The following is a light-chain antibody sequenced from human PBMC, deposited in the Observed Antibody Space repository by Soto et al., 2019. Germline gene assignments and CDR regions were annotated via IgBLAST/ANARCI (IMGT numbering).Light chain of an antibody. CDR3: NSYTSSSTWV. V-gene: IGLV2-14*01. Sequence: QAVLTQPASVSGSPGQAITISGTGTSSDVGGYKYVSWYQQHPCNAPKLMIYEVSKRPSGVSNRFSGSKSGNTASLTISGLQAEDEADYYCNSYTSSSTWVFGGGTKLTVL. J-gene: IGLJ3*02. CDR2: EVS. CDR1: SSDVGGYKY.